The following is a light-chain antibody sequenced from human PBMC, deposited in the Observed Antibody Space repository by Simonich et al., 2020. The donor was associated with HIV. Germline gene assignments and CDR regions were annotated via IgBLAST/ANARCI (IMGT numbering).Light chain of an antibody. Sequence: DIVMTQSPDSLAVSLGERATIHCKSSRSLLYRSNNKNYLTWYQQKPGQPPKLLIYWASTREAGVPDRFSGSGSGTDFTLTISSLQAEDVAVYYCQQYYNSPYTFGQGTKLEIK. J-gene: IGKJ2*01. CDR3: QQYYNSPYT. CDR1: RSLLYRSNNKNY. CDR2: WAS. V-gene: IGKV4-1*01.